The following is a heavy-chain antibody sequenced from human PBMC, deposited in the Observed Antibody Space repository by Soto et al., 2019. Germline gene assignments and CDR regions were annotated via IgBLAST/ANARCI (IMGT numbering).Heavy chain of an antibody. CDR2: FDPEDGET. V-gene: IGHV1-24*01. D-gene: IGHD2-15*01. Sequence: ASVKVSCKVSGYTLTELSMHWVRQAPGKGLEWMGGFDPEDGETIYAQKFQGRVTMTEDTSTDTAYMELSSLRSEDTAVYYCATFSARYCSGGSCYSGLDAFDIWGQGTMVTVSS. J-gene: IGHJ3*02. CDR3: ATFSARYCSGGSCYSGLDAFDI. CDR1: GYTLTELS.